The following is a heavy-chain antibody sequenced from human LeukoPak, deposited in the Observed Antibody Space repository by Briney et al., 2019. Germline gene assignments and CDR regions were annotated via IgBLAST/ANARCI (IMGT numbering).Heavy chain of an antibody. CDR1: GGSFSGYY. CDR3: ASITMVREGY. D-gene: IGHD3-10*01. J-gene: IGHJ4*02. V-gene: IGHV4-34*01. Sequence: SETLSLTCAVYGGSFSGYYWSWIRQPPGKGLEWIGEINHSGSTNYNPSLKSRVTISVDTSKNQFSLKLSSVTAADTAVYYCASITMVREGYWGQGTLVTVSS. CDR2: INHSGST.